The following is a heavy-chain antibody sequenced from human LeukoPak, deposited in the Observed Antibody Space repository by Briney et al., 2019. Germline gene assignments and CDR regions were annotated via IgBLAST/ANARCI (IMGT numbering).Heavy chain of an antibody. V-gene: IGHV1-18*04. CDR1: GYTFTSYG. Sequence: ASVKVSCTASGYTFTSYGISWVRQAPGQGLEWMGWISAYNGNTNYAQKLQGRVTMTTDTSTSTAYMELRSLRSDDTAVYYCARDSYYYGSGREGYFDYWGQGTLVTVSS. CDR2: ISAYNGNT. J-gene: IGHJ4*02. CDR3: ARDSYYYGSGREGYFDY. D-gene: IGHD3-10*01.